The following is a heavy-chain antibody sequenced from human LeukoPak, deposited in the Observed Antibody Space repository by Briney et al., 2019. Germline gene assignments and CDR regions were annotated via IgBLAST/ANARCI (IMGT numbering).Heavy chain of an antibody. CDR2: ISYDGSNK. CDR3: ARYCSGGSCYNEDY. J-gene: IGHJ4*02. D-gene: IGHD2-15*01. Sequence: GGSLRLSCAASGFTFSSYGMHWVRQAPGKGLEWEAVISYDGSNKYYADSVKGRFTISRDNPKNTLYLQMNSLRAEDTAVYCCARYCSGGSCYNEDYWGQGTLVTVSS. CDR1: GFTFSSYG. V-gene: IGHV3-30*03.